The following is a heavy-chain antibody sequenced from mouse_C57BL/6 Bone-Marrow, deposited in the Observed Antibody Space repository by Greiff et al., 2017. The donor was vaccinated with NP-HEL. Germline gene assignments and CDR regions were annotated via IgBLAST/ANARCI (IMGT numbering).Heavy chain of an antibody. Sequence: EVKLMESGGDLVKPGGSLKLSCAASGFTFSSYGMSWVRQTPDKRLEWVATISSGGSYTYYPDSVKGRFTISRDNAKNTLYLQMSSLKSEDTAMYYCARRFYYGSIYAMDYWGQGTSVTVSS. CDR1: GFTFSSYG. J-gene: IGHJ4*01. V-gene: IGHV5-6*02. CDR2: ISSGGSYT. CDR3: ARRFYYGSIYAMDY. D-gene: IGHD1-1*01.